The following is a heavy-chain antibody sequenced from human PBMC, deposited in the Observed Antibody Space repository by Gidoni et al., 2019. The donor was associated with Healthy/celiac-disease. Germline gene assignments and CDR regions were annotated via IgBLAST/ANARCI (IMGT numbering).Heavy chain of an antibody. Sequence: QVQLVQSGSELKKPGASVKVSCKASGYTFTRYAMNWVRQAPGQGLEWMGWINTNTGNPTYAQGFTGRFVFSLDTSVSTAYLQISSLKAEDTAVYYCAREVRYCSSTSCLGDYYYYGMDVWGQGTTVTVSS. D-gene: IGHD2-2*01. J-gene: IGHJ6*02. CDR2: INTNTGNP. CDR1: GYTFTRYA. CDR3: AREVRYCSSTSCLGDYYYYGMDV. V-gene: IGHV7-4-1*02.